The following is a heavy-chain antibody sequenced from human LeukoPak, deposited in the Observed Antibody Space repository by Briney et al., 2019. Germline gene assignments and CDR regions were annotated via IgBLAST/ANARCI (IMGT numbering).Heavy chain of an antibody. V-gene: IGHV4-34*01. J-gene: IGHJ4*02. Sequence: EWIGEINHSGSTNYNPSLKSRVTISVDTSKNQFSLKLSSVTAADTAVYYCARLFYGDYASHWGQGTLVTVSS. D-gene: IGHD4-17*01. CDR3: ARLFYGDYASH. CDR2: INHSGST.